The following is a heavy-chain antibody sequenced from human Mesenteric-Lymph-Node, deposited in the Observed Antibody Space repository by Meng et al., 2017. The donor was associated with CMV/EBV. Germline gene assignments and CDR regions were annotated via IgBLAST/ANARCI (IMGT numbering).Heavy chain of an antibody. CDR2: INHSGST. J-gene: IGHJ4*02. CDR1: GGSFSGYY. Sequence: QVQVPQWGAVLLKPSETLSVTCAVYGGSFSGYYWNWIRQSPEKGLEWIGEINHSGSTTYNPSFTSRIIISVDTSTNQISLNMSSVTAADTAVYYCARGSSYDILTGYFDYWGQGALVTVSS. V-gene: IGHV4-34*01. CDR3: ARGSSYDILTGYFDY. D-gene: IGHD3-9*01.